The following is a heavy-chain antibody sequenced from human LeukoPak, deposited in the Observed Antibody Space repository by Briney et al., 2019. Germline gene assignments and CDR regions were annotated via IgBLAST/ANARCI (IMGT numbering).Heavy chain of an antibody. CDR3: ASYLMGARGYDY. Sequence: NSSETLSLTCTVSGYSISSGYYWGWIRQPPGKGLEWIGSIYHSGSTYYNPSLKSRVTISVDTSKNQFSLKLSSVTAADTAVYYCASYLMGARGYDYWGQGTLVTVSS. CDR2: IYHSGST. CDR1: GYSISSGYY. D-gene: IGHD1-26*01. V-gene: IGHV4-38-2*02. J-gene: IGHJ4*02.